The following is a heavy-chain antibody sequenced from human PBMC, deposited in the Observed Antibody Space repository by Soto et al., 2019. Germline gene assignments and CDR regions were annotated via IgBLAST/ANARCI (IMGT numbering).Heavy chain of an antibody. CDR3: TRDGRGLGRLSLFEY. J-gene: IGHJ4*02. CDR2: IYSGETT. Sequence: LTLSCAASGFNVNSDYINWVRQTPGKGLEWVASIYSGETTYYADSVRGRFTISSDKSKNTLYFQLSSLRIEDTAVYYCTRDGRGLGRLSLFEYWGQGVLVTVSS. V-gene: IGHV3-53*01. CDR1: GFNVNSDY. D-gene: IGHD2-21*02.